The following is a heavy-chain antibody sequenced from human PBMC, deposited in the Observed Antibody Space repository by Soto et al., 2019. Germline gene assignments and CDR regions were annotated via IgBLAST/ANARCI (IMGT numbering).Heavy chain of an antibody. J-gene: IGHJ4*02. CDR2: IYPGDSDT. CDR1: GYSFTSYW. CDR3: ARHPTYTTGWYVDH. Sequence: EVQLVQSGAVLKKPGEPLKISCKASGYSFTSYWIGWVRQVPGKGLQWLGIIYPGDSDTRYSPSFEGQVTMSVDKSVNIAYLQWSSLRASDSGIYYCARHPTYTTGWYVDHWGQGSLVTVSS. D-gene: IGHD6-19*01. V-gene: IGHV5-51*01.